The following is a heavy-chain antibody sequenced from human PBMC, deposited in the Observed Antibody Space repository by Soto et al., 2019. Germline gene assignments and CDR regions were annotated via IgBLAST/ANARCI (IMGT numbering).Heavy chain of an antibody. V-gene: IGHV4-39*01. CDR3: ARLLADYPTYYYYYGMDV. CDR2: IYYSGST. J-gene: IGHJ6*02. D-gene: IGHD3-16*01. CDR1: GGSISSSSYY. Sequence: SETLSLTCTVSGGSISSSSYYWGWIRQPPGKGLEWIGSIYYSGSTYYNPSLKSRFTISVDTSKNQFSLKLSSVTAADTAVYYCARLLADYPTYYYYYGMDVWGQGTTVTVSS.